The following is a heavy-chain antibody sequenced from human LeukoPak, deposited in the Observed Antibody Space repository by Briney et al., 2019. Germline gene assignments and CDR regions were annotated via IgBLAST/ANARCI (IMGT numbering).Heavy chain of an antibody. D-gene: IGHD2-21*02. CDR3: ARHDDMVVTALGN. J-gene: IGHJ4*02. Sequence: SETLSLTCTVSGGSISSDCWSWIRQPPGKGLEWIGYIYYSGSTNYNPSLKSRVTISVDTSKNQFSLKLSSVTAADTAVYYCARHDDMVVTALGNWGQGTLVTVSS. CDR2: IYYSGST. CDR1: GGSISSDC. V-gene: IGHV4-59*08.